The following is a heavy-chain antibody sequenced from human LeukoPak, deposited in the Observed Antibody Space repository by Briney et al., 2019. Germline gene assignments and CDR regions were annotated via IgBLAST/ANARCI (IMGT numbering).Heavy chain of an antibody. CDR1: GFTFSNYG. V-gene: IGHV3-30*18. CDR3: AKGGGTGYSSSWYSK. Sequence: PGGSLRLSCAASGFTFSNYGMHWVRQAPGKGLEWVAVISFDESSKYYADSVKGRFTLSRDNSKNTLYVHMNSLRAEDTAMYYCAKGGGTGYSSSWYSKWGQGTLVSVSS. CDR2: ISFDESSK. J-gene: IGHJ4*02. D-gene: IGHD6-13*01.